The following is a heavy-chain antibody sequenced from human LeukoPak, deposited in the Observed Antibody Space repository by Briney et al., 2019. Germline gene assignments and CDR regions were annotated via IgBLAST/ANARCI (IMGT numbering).Heavy chain of an antibody. CDR1: GSTFSSYA. J-gene: IGHJ4*02. D-gene: IGHD1-1*01. CDR3: AGVTKDHLRYYFDY. CDR2: IIPIFGTA. Sequence: ASVKVSCKASGSTFSSYAISWVRQAPGQGLEWMGGIIPIFGTANYAQKFQGRVTITTDESTSTAHMELSSLRSEDTAVYYCAGVTKDHLRYYFDYWGQGTLVTVSS. V-gene: IGHV1-69*05.